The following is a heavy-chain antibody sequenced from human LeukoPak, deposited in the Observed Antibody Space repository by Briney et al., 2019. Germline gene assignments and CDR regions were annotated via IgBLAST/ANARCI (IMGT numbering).Heavy chain of an antibody. CDR3: ARDDLRWYPSSDFGY. V-gene: IGHV3-7*01. J-gene: IGHJ4*02. D-gene: IGHD4-23*01. CDR2: IKQDGSEK. CDR1: GFTFSSYW. Sequence: GGSLRLSCAASGFTFSSYWMSWVCQAPGKGLEWVANIKQDGSEKYYVDSVKGRFTISRDNAKNSLYLQMNSLRAEDTAVYYCARDDLRWYPSSDFGYWGQGTLATVSS.